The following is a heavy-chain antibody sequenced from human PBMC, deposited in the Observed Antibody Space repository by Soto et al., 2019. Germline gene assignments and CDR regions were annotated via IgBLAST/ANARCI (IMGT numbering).Heavy chain of an antibody. CDR3: ARRNLHSPQIYGMDV. J-gene: IGHJ6*02. V-gene: IGHV4-31*03. Sequence: SETLSLTCTVASGSISSGGYYWSWIRQHPGKGLEWIGYIYYSGSTYYNPSLKSRVTISVDTSKNQFSLKLSSVTAADTAVYYCARRNLHSPQIYGMDVWGQGTTVTVSS. D-gene: IGHD4-4*01. CDR1: SGSISSGGYY. CDR2: IYYSGST.